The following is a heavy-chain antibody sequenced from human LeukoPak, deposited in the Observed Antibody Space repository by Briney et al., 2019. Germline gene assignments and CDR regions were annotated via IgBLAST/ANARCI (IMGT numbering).Heavy chain of an antibody. J-gene: IGHJ4*02. V-gene: IGHV1-69*05. Sequence: GASVKVSCKASGGTFSSYAISWVRQAPGQGLEWMGGIIPIFGTANYAQKLQGRVTITTDESTSTAYMELSSLRSEDTAVYYCASPKSDDYGDVFFDYWGQGTLVTVYS. D-gene: IGHD4-17*01. CDR3: ASPKSDDYGDVFFDY. CDR1: GGTFSSYA. CDR2: IIPIFGTA.